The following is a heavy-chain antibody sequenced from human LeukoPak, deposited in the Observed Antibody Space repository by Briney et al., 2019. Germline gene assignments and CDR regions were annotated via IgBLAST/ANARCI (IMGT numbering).Heavy chain of an antibody. V-gene: IGHV3-48*01. D-gene: IGHD2-2*01. CDR1: GFIFGDYN. CDR3: ARDTRGESDY. CDR2: MSSTSTTI. Sequence: TGGSLRLSCAASGFIFGDYNMNWVRQVPGKGLEWISYMSSTSTTIFYADSVKGRFTISRDNAKNSLYLQMNSLRAEDTAVYYCARDTRGESDYWGHGTLVTVSS. J-gene: IGHJ4*01.